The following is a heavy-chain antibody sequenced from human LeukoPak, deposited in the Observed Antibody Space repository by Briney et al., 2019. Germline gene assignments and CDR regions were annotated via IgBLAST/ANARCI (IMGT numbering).Heavy chain of an antibody. Sequence: GGSLRLSCAASGLTFSDYAMSWFRQAPGKGLEWVSGITSGFTPHYADSVRGRFTISRDNSKNTFHPQLNSLRAEDTAVYYCAKDYSDSRVADVFFEYWGQGTLVTVSS. CDR2: ITSGFTP. D-gene: IGHD2-15*01. V-gene: IGHV3-23*01. CDR1: GLTFSDYA. CDR3: AKDYSDSRVADVFFEY. J-gene: IGHJ4*02.